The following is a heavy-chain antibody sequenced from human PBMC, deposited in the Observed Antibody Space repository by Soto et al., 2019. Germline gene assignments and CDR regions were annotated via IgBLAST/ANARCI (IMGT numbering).Heavy chain of an antibody. Sequence: EVQLVESGGGLIQPGGSLRLSCAASGLTVSSNYMNWVRQAPGKGLEWVSLIYTGGGTYYADSVKGRFTVSRDNSKNTLYLQMNSRRAEDTAADYCARMGQWRVPGDYCGGMDAWGQGTSVTVSS. V-gene: IGHV3-53*01. CDR2: IYTGGGT. J-gene: IGHJ6*02. CDR3: ARMGQWRVPGDYCGGMDA. CDR1: GLTVSSNY. D-gene: IGHD6-19*01.